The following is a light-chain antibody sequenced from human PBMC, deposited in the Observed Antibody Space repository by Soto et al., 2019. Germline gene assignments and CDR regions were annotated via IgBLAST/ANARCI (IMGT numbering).Light chain of an antibody. CDR3: QHYGSSSYT. J-gene: IGKJ2*01. CDR1: QSVSSTY. V-gene: IGKV3-20*01. CDR2: GAS. Sequence: DIVLTQSPGTLSLSPGERATLSCRVSQSVSSTYLAWYQHKPGQAPRILIFGASNRATGIPDRFSGSGSGTDFTLTISRLEPEDCAVYYCQHYGSSSYTFGQGTKLENK.